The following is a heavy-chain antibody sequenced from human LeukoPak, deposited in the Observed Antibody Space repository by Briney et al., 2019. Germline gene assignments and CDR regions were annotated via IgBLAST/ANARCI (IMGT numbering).Heavy chain of an antibody. V-gene: IGHV4-59*01. CDR1: DGSISSYY. J-gene: IGHJ4*02. D-gene: IGHD3-10*01. CDR3: ARPSITMVRGAEV. Sequence: SGPTLVKPSETLSLTCTVSDGSISSYYWSWIRQTPGKGLERIRYIYYSGSTNYNPSLKSRVTISVDTSKNQFSLKLSSVTAADTAVYYCARPSITMVRGAEVWGQGTLVTVSS. CDR2: IYYSGST.